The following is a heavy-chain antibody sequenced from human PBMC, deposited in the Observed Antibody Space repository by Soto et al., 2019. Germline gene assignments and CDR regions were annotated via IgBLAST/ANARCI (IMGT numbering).Heavy chain of an antibody. CDR1: GGSISSGGYY. Sequence: QVQLQESGPGLVKPSQTLSLTCTVSGGSISSGGYYWSWIRQHPGKGLEWIGYIYYSGSTYYNPSHKSRVTISVDTSKNQFSLKLSSVTAADTAVYYCAALGYCSGGSCLNFDYWGQGTLVTVSS. D-gene: IGHD2-15*01. CDR2: IYYSGST. CDR3: AALGYCSGGSCLNFDY. J-gene: IGHJ4*02. V-gene: IGHV4-31*03.